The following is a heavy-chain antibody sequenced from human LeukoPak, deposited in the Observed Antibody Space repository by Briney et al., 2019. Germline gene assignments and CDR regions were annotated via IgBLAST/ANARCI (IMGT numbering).Heavy chain of an antibody. J-gene: IGHJ4*02. V-gene: IGHV4-61*10. CDR3: AREPGYCTNGVCYDLVDY. CDR2: IYYSGST. D-gene: IGHD2-8*01. CDR1: GGSISSGSYY. Sequence: SETLSLTCTVSGGSISSGSYYWSWIRQPAGKGLEWIGYIYYSGSTDYNPSLKSRVTISVETSKNQFSLKLSSVTAADTAVYYCAREPGYCTNGVCYDLVDYWGQGTLVTVSS.